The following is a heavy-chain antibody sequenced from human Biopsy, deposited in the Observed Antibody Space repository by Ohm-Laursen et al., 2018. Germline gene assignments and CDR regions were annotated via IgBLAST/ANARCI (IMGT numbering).Heavy chain of an antibody. Sequence: SLRLSCAASGFTFRDYYMIWIRQPPGKGLEWVSYITNSGGTVSYEDSVKGRFTVSRDNAKNSLYLQMDRLRAEDTAVYYCARPPWGHAYGYYNGMDVWGQGTTVIVSS. V-gene: IGHV3-11*01. CDR2: ITNSGGTV. CDR3: ARPPWGHAYGYYNGMDV. D-gene: IGHD3-10*01. J-gene: IGHJ6*02. CDR1: GFTFRDYY.